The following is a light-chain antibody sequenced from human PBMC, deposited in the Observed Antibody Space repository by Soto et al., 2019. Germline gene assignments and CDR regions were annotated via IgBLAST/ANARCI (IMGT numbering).Light chain of an antibody. Sequence: QPVLTQSSSASASLGSSVKLTCTLSSGHNTYTIAWHQQQPGKAPRYLMKLERSGSYDKGSGVPDRFSGSSSGADRYLTISNPQSEDEADYYCETWDSNTHTVFGGGTQLTVL. CDR2: LERSGSY. V-gene: IGLV4-60*03. CDR3: ETWDSNTHTV. J-gene: IGLJ7*01. CDR1: SGHNTYT.